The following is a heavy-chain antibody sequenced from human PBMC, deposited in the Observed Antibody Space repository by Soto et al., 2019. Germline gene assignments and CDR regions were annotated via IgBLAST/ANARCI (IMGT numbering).Heavy chain of an antibody. D-gene: IGHD6-19*01. Sequence: GASVKVSCKASGFTFSHSAVQWVRQARGQRLEWIGWIVVTSGNTDLAQQFQERVTITRDKSTNTAYMELSGLRSEDTALYYCAANPRFTSCWYGCSTDYYYVMDFSGQGTTVIVSS. CDR3: AANPRFTSCWYGCSTDYYYVMDF. CDR1: GFTFSHSA. J-gene: IGHJ6*01. V-gene: IGHV1-58*01. CDR2: IVVTSGNT.